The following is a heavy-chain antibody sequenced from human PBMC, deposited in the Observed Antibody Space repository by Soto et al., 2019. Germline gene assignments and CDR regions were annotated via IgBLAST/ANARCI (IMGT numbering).Heavy chain of an antibody. V-gene: IGHV3-23*01. D-gene: IGHD1-20*01. CDR1: GFTFSSCA. Sequence: QPGGSLRLSCAASGFTFSSCAMNWVRQAPGKGLEWVSAISGSGGSTYYADSVKGRFTISRDNSKNTLYLQMDSLRAEDTAVFYCAKDHNADYWGQGTLVTVSS. CDR2: ISGSGGST. CDR3: AKDHNADY. J-gene: IGHJ4*02.